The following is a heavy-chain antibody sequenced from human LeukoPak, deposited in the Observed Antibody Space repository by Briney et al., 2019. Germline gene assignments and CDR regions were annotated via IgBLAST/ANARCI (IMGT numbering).Heavy chain of an antibody. D-gene: IGHD1-14*01. V-gene: IGHV3-74*03. CDR2: ITNEGSST. Sequence: GGSLSLSCAASGLTFSSHWMHWVRHAPGKALVWVSRITNEGSSTTYADSVRRRFTISRDNAKDMLDLQVNKLRAEDTVVYYCAPQQGGNPAYWGQGTLVTLSS. CDR3: APQQGGNPAY. J-gene: IGHJ4*02. CDR1: GLTFSSHW.